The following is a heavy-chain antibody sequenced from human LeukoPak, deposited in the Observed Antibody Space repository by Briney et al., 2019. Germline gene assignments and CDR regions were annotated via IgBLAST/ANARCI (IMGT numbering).Heavy chain of an antibody. Sequence: GGSLRLSCAASGFTFSSYGMHWVRQAPGKGLEWVAVISYDGSNKYYADSVKGRFTISRDNSKDTLYLQMNSLRAEDTAVYYCVRDLGGRSGHWGQGTLVTVSS. CDR2: ISYDGSNK. CDR1: GFTFSSYG. CDR3: VRDLGGRSGH. J-gene: IGHJ4*02. D-gene: IGHD1-26*01. V-gene: IGHV3-30*03.